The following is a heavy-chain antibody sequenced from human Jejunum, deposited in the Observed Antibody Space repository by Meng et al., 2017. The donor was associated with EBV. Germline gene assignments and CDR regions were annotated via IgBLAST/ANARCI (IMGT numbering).Heavy chain of an antibody. CDR2: IKNKADGYTT. CDR1: GFNFSYHY. CDR3: ADVTVTSGSDF. J-gene: IGHJ4*02. V-gene: IGHV3-72*01. D-gene: IGHD3-10*01. Sequence: VQLVESGGGLVQPGGSLRLSCVASGFNFSYHYMDWVRQAPGKGLEWVGRIKNKADGYTTIYAASVKGRFTVSRDDSKSSLYLQMNSLKAEDTAVYYCADVTVTSGSDFWGQGTLVTVSS.